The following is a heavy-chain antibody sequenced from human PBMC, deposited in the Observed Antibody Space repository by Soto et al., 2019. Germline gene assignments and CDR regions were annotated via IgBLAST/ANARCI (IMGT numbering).Heavy chain of an antibody. CDR2: ISGSGGST. CDR1: GFTFSSYA. Sequence: PGGSLRLSCAASGFTFSSYAMGWVRQAPGKGLEWVSAISGSGGSTYYADSVKGRFTISRDNSKNTLYLQMNSLGAEDTAVYYCARRVAARFAFDIWGQGTMVTVSS. CDR3: ARRVAARFAFDI. V-gene: IGHV3-23*01. J-gene: IGHJ3*02. D-gene: IGHD6-6*01.